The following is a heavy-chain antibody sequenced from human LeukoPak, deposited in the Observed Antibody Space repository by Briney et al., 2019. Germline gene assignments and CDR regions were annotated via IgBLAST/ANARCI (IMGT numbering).Heavy chain of an antibody. J-gene: IGHJ4*02. Sequence: GGSLRLSCAASGFTFSSYSMNWVRQAPGKGLEWVSSISSSSSYIYYADSVKGRFTISRDNAKNSLYLQMNSLRAEDTAVYYCARGADILTGYLEDWGQGTLVTVSS. CDR3: ARGADILTGYLED. V-gene: IGHV3-21*01. CDR2: ISSSSSYI. CDR1: GFTFSSYS. D-gene: IGHD3-9*01.